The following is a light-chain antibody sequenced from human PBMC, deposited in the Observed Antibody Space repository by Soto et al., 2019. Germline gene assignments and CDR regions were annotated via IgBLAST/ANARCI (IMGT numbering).Light chain of an antibody. V-gene: IGKV3-20*01. Sequence: EIVWTPSPGTLSLSPVERATLSCRASQSVSSSYLAWYQQKPGQAPRLLIYGASNRATGIPDRFSGSGSGTDFTLTISRLEPADFAVYYCQQYGSSPLTFGGGTKVDIK. CDR1: QSVSSSY. CDR3: QQYGSSPLT. CDR2: GAS. J-gene: IGKJ4*01.